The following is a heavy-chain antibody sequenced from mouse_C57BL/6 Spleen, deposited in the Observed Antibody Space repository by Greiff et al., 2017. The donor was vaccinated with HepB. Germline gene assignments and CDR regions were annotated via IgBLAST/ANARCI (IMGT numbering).Heavy chain of an antibody. CDR3: ARGYGQFAY. J-gene: IGHJ3*01. Sequence: VQLQQPGAELVKPGASVKLSCKASGYTFTSYWMQWVKQRPGQGLEWIGEIDPSDSYTNYNQKFKGKATLTVDTSSSTAYMQLSSLTSEDSAVYYCARGYGQFAYWGQGTLVTVSA. CDR2: IDPSDSYT. V-gene: IGHV1-50*01. CDR1: GYTFTSYW. D-gene: IGHD1-1*01.